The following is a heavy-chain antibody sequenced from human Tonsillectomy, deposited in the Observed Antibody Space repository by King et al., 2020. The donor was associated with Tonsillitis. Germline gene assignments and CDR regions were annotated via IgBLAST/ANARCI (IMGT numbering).Heavy chain of an antibody. Sequence: VQLVESGAEVKKPGASVKVSCKASGYTFTGHYMHWVRQAPGQGLEWMGWINPNSGGTNYAQKFQGRVTMTRDTSISTAYMELSRLRSDDTAVYYCARVLGYYDTRGPARWGQGTLVTVSS. CDR1: GYTFTGHY. CDR3: ARVLGYYDTRGPAR. CDR2: INPNSGGT. V-gene: IGHV1-2*02. D-gene: IGHD3-22*01. J-gene: IGHJ4*02.